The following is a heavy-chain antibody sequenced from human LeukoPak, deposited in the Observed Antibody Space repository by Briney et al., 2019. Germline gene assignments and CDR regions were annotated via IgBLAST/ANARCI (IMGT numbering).Heavy chain of an antibody. V-gene: IGHV4-59*01. D-gene: IGHD3-22*01. J-gene: IGHJ3*02. CDR1: GGSISNYY. CDR2: VFYSGST. Sequence: PSETLSLTCTVSGGSISNYYWSWLRQPPGKGLEWLGYVFYSGSTNYNPSLRSRVTISVDTSKNQFSLKLSSVTAADTAVYYCARDVYDSSGYAAFDIWGQGTMVTVSS. CDR3: ARDVYDSSGYAAFDI.